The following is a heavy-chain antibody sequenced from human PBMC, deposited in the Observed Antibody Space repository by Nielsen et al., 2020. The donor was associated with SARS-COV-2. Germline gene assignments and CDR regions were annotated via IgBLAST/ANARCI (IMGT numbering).Heavy chain of an antibody. CDR2: IYYSGST. CDR3: ARVSSWSGYDYVADY. V-gene: IGHV4-30-4*08. CDR1: GGSISSGGYS. D-gene: IGHD5-12*01. Sequence: LRLSCAVSGGSISSGGYSWSWIRQPPGKGLEWIGYIYYSGSTYYNPSLKSRVTISVDTSKNQFSLKLSSVTAADTAVYYCARVSSWSGYDYVADYWGQGTLVTVSS. J-gene: IGHJ4*02.